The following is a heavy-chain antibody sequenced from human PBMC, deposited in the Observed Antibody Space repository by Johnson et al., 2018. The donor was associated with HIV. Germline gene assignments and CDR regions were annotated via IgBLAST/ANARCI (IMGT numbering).Heavy chain of an antibody. CDR3: TVRISMILALTRRDQDI. CDR1: GFTFSNAW. D-gene: IGHD3-22*01. J-gene: IGHJ3*02. Sequence: MQLVESGGRLVKPGGSLRLSCAVSGFTFSNAWMTWVRQAPGKGLEWVGRIKSKTDGGTADHAAPVKGRFTISRDDSKSTLYLQMNSLKTEDSAVYYCTVRISMILALTRRDQDIWGQGTMVTVSS. V-gene: IGHV3-15*01. CDR2: IKSKTDGGTA.